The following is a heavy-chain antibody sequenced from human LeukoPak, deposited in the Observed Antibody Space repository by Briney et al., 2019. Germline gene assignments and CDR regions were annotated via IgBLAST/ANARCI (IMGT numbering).Heavy chain of an antibody. CDR3: AHLSLLGSSWSSDYYYGMDV. D-gene: IGHD6-13*01. Sequence: SGPTLVKPTQTLTLTCTFSGFSLSTSGVGVGWIRQPPGKALEWLALIYWDDDKRYSPSLKSRLTITKDTFKNQVVLTMTNMDPVDTATYYCAHLSLLGSSWSSDYYYGMDVWGQGTTVTVSS. CDR1: GFSLSTSGVG. CDR2: IYWDDDK. J-gene: IGHJ6*02. V-gene: IGHV2-5*02.